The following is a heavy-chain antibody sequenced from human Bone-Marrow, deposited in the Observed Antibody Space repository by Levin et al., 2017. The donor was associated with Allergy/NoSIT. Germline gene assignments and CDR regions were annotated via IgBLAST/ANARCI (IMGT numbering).Heavy chain of an antibody. CDR3: ARRGHDGFDQYPIIYYFDY. CDR1: GFTFGEYA. J-gene: IGHJ4*02. CDR2: ISWNSGSI. Sequence: PGGSLRLSCAASGFTFGEYAIHWVRQAPGKGLEWVSRISWNSGSIGYADSVKGRFIISRDNAKNSVYLQMNSLSAEDTAVYFCARRGHDGFDQYPIIYYFDYWGQGTPVTVSS. D-gene: IGHD5-12*01. V-gene: IGHV3-9*01.